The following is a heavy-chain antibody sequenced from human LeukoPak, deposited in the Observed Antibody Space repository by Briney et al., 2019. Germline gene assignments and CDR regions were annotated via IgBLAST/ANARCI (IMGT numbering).Heavy chain of an antibody. V-gene: IGHV4-34*01. Sequence: SETLSLTCAVYGDSFSGYYWSWVRQPPGKGLEWVGEINHSGSTNYNPSLKSRVTISVDTSTNQSSLKLSSVTAADTAVYYCARASRPPNYYGSGSYYKRSGAFDIWGQGTMVTVSS. CDR1: GDSFSGYY. J-gene: IGHJ3*02. D-gene: IGHD3-10*01. CDR3: ARASRPPNYYGSGSYYKRSGAFDI. CDR2: INHSGST.